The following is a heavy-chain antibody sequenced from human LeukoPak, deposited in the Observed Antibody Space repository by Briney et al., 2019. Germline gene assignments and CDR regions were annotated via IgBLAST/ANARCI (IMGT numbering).Heavy chain of an antibody. V-gene: IGHV3-33*01. CDR3: VRDRNALQFLDF. Sequence: GGSLRHSCAASGFTFRNFGMHWVRQAPGKGLEWVAVIWYDGSEKYYADSVKGRFIISRDNSKNMLYLQTNSLRAEDTAVYYCVRDRNALQFLDFWGQGTVVTVSS. D-gene: IGHD3-3*01. CDR2: IWYDGSEK. CDR1: GFTFRNFG. J-gene: IGHJ4*02.